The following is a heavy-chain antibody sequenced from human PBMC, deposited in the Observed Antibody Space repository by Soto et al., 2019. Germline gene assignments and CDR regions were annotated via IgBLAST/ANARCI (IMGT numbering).Heavy chain of an antibody. CDR2: VHDSGST. CDR1: GDSITNFY. J-gene: IGHJ5*02. V-gene: IGHV4-59*01. D-gene: IGHD3-16*01. CDR3: ARGTQMGSYNWFDP. Sequence: SETLSLTCTVSGDSITNFYWTWIRQPPGKGLEWIGYVHDSGSTNSDPSLRSRVTMSLDTSNNQFSLRLNSVTAADTAVYYCARGTQMGSYNWFDPWGQGTLVTVSS.